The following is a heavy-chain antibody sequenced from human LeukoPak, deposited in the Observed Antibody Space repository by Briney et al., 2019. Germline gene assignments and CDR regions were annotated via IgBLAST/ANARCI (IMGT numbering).Heavy chain of an antibody. Sequence: ASVTVSCKASGYTFTSYGISWVRQPPGQGLEWMGWISAYNGNTNYAQKLQGRVTMTTDTSTSTAYMELRSLRSDDTAVYDCARARRGSSFYYYYYMDVWGKGTTVTISS. CDR1: GYTFTSYG. J-gene: IGHJ6*03. V-gene: IGHV1-18*01. CDR3: ARARRGSSFYYYYYMDV. CDR2: ISAYNGNT. D-gene: IGHD6-13*01.